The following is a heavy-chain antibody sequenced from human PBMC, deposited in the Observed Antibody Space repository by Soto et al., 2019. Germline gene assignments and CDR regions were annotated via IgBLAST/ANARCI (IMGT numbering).Heavy chain of an antibody. V-gene: IGHV1-69*01. CDR1: GGTFSSYA. CDR2: IIPIFGTA. J-gene: IGHJ4*01. CDR3: ARGWDYGDYLYTGPSELHY. Sequence: QVQLVQSGAEVKKPGSSVKVSCKASGGTFSSYAISWVRQAPGQGLEWMGGIIPIFGTANYAQKFQGRVTITADESTSTDYMELSSLRSEDTAVYYCARGWDYGDYLYTGPSELHYWGQGTLVTVSS. D-gene: IGHD4-17*01.